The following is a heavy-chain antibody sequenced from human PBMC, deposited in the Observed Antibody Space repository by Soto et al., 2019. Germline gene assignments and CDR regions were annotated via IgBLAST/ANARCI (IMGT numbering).Heavy chain of an antibody. CDR3: AREGGIVGATAADY. CDR1: GGSISSGGYY. J-gene: IGHJ4*02. CDR2: IYYSGST. D-gene: IGHD1-26*01. Sequence: QVQLQESGPGLVKPSQTLSLTCTVSGGSISSGGYYWSWIRQHPGKGLEWIGYIYYSGSTYYNPSIKSRVTIAVDTSKNQFSLKLSSVTAADTAVYYCAREGGIVGATAADYWGQGTLVTVSS. V-gene: IGHV4-31*03.